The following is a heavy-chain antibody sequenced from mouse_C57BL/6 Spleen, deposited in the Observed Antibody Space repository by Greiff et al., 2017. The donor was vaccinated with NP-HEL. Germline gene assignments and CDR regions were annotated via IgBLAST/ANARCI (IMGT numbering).Heavy chain of an antibody. CDR2: IDPEDGGT. Sequence: VQLKQSGAELVKPGASVKLSCTASGFNFKDYYMHWVKQRTEQGLEWIGRIDPEDGGTKYAPKFQGKATLTADTSSNTAYLQLSSLTSEDTADYYGARYDISYWYFDFWGTGTTVTVSS. D-gene: IGHD2-12*01. CDR3: ARYDISYWYFDF. J-gene: IGHJ1*03. V-gene: IGHV14-2*01. CDR1: GFNFKDYY.